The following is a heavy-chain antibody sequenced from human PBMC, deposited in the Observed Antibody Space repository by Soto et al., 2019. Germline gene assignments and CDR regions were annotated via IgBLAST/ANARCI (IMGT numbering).Heavy chain of an antibody. V-gene: IGHV4-39*01. CDR2: IYYSGST. J-gene: IGHJ4*02. CDR3: ARLDLQAVTTQGADY. D-gene: IGHD4-17*01. Sequence: SETLSLTCTVSGGSISSSSYYWGWIRQPPGKGLEWIGSIYYSGSTYYNPSLKSRVTISVDTSKNQFSLKLSSVTAADTAVYYCARLDLQAVTTQGADYWGQGTLVTVSS. CDR1: GGSISSSSYY.